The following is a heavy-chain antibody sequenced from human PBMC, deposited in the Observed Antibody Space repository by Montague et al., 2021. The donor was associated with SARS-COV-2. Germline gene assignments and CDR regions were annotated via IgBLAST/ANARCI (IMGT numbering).Heavy chain of an antibody. J-gene: IGHJ2*01. CDR1: GFAFNNFA. Sequence: SLRLSSAASGFAFNNFAMTWVRQAPGKGLEWVSSIFGSAAGTYYADSVKGRFTISRDNSKNTLYLQMNSLRAEDTAKYYCAKQPGAGAVVYWYFDLWGRGTVVSVSS. D-gene: IGHD6-19*01. CDR2: IFGSAAGT. CDR3: AKQPGAGAVVYWYFDL. V-gene: IGHV3-23*01.